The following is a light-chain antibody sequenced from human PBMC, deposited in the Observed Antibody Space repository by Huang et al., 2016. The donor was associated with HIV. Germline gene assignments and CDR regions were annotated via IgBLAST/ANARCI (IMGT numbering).Light chain of an antibody. CDR1: ESVGRT. V-gene: IGKV3-15*01. CDR3: QQYNNWPPVT. J-gene: IGKJ5*01. Sequence: ETVMTQSPVTLSVSPGQRVTLSCRASESVGRTLAWYQQKPGQAPRLLIYGASTRATGIPDSVSGRGSWTEFTLTISSLQSEDLAVYYCQQYNNWPPVTFGRGTRLEIK. CDR2: GAS.